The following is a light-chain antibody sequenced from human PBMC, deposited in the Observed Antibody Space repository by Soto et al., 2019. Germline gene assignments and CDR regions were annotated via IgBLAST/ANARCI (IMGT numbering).Light chain of an antibody. CDR1: QSVSRY. CDR2: DSS. Sequence: EIVLTQSPATLSLSPGERATLSCTASQSVSRYLAWYQQKPGQAPRLLIYDSSNRATGIPVRFSGSGSGTDFTLTISSLETEDVAIYYSQQHSEWYTFGQGTRLEIK. CDR3: QQHSEWYT. V-gene: IGKV3-11*01. J-gene: IGKJ2*01.